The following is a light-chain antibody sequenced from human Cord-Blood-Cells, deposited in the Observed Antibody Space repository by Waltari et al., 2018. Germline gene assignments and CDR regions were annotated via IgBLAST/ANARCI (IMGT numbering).Light chain of an antibody. V-gene: IGKV1-8*01. CDR1: QGISSY. J-gene: IGKJ1*01. Sequence: AIRITQSPSSLSASTGDRVTITCRASQGISSYLAWYQQKPGKAPKLLIYGASTLQSGIPSRFSGSGSGTEFTLTISCLQSEDFATYYCQQYYSYPLTFGQGTKVEIK. CDR2: GAS. CDR3: QQYYSYPLT.